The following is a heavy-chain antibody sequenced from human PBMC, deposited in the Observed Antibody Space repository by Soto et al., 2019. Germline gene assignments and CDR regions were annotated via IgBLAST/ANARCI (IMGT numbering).Heavy chain of an antibody. V-gene: IGHV4-30-4*01. CDR2: GYYSGPT. D-gene: IGHD3-22*01. CDR3: SRMSYFDDECYFDL. CDR1: GASINNNDYY. J-gene: IGHJ2*01. Sequence: PSETLSLTCTVSGASINNNDYYWSWIRQTPGKGLEGIGYGYYSGPTDYIPSLKSRLSMSIDKSQNQFTLKLNCVTAADTATYYCSRMSYFDDECYFDLWRSGIPVTVSS.